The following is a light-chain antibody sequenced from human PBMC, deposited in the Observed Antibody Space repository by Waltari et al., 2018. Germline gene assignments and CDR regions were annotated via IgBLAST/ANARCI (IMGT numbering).Light chain of an antibody. CDR2: EVT. CDR3: SSYTNSSTYV. Sequence: QSALPQPASVSGSPGQSITISCPGTNSDVGGYNYVSWYQQRPGNAPQLLVSEVTNRPSGVSNRFSGSKSDNTASLTISGLLAEDEADYYCSSYTNSSTYVFGTGTKVTVL. J-gene: IGLJ1*01. CDR1: NSDVGGYNY. V-gene: IGLV2-14*01.